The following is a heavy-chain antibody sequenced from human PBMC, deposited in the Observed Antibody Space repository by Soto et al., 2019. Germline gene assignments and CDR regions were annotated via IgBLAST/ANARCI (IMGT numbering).Heavy chain of an antibody. CDR1: GYAFTTYG. CDR3: ARGRYGDY. J-gene: IGHJ4*02. CDR2: ISAHNGNT. D-gene: IGHD1-1*01. V-gene: IGHV1-18*01. Sequence: QVHLVQSGAEVKKPGASVTVSCKGSGYAFTTYGITWVRQAPGQGLEWMGWISAHNGNTNYAQKLQGRVTVTRDTSTSTADMELRSLRSDDTAVYYCARGRYGDYWGQGALVTVSS.